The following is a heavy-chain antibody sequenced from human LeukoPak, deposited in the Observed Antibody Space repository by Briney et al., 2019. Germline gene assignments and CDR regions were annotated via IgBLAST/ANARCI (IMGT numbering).Heavy chain of an antibody. Sequence: GGSLRLSCAASGFTFSSYAMSWVRQAPGKGLEWVSAISGSGGSTYYADSVKGRFTISRDNSKNTLYLQMNSLRAEDTAVYYCARSGRRLDAFDIWGQGTMVTVSS. D-gene: IGHD3-3*01. CDR3: ARSGRRLDAFDI. J-gene: IGHJ3*02. V-gene: IGHV3-23*01. CDR2: ISGSGGST. CDR1: GFTFSSYA.